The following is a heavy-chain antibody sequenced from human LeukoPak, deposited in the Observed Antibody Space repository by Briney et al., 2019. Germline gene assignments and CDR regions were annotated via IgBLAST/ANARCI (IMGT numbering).Heavy chain of an antibody. CDR1: GFTFSDYY. J-gene: IGHJ5*02. Sequence: GGSLRLSCAASGFTFSDYYMSWIRQAPGKGLEWVPYISSSGSTIYYADSVKGRFTISRDNAKNSLYLQMNSLRAEDTAVYYCARASTYYYGSGSYHHWGQGTLVTVSS. V-gene: IGHV3-11*01. CDR2: ISSSGSTI. D-gene: IGHD3-10*01. CDR3: ARASTYYYGSGSYHH.